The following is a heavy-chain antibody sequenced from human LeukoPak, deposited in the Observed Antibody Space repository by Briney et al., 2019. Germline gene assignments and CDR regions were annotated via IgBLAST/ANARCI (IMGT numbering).Heavy chain of an antibody. CDR3: ARGITVATGNWFYP. V-gene: IGHV4-30-4*01. Sequence: SETLSLTCTVSGGSISSGDYYWSWIRQPPGKGLEWIGYIYYSGSTYYNPSLKSRVTISVDTSKNQFSLKLSSVTAADTAVYYCARGITVATGNWFYPWGQGTLVTVSS. CDR1: GGSISSGDYY. CDR2: IYYSGST. D-gene: IGHD4-23*01. J-gene: IGHJ5*02.